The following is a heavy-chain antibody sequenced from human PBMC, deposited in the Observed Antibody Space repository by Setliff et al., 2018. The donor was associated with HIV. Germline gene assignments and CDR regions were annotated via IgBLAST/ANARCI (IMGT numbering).Heavy chain of an antibody. CDR1: GGSFSGYY. CDR3: ARGRHYSSSAPFAIDF. CDR2: INHSGST. D-gene: IGHD6-6*01. V-gene: IGHV4-34*01. J-gene: IGHJ4*02. Sequence: SETLSLTCAVYGGSFSGYYWSWLRQPPGKGLEWIGEINHSGSTNYNPSLKSRVAISVATSKNQFSVKLSSVTAADTAVYYCARGRHYSSSAPFAIDFWGQGMLVTVSS.